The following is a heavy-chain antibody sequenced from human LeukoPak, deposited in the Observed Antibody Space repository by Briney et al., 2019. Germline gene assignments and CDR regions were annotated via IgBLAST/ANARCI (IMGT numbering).Heavy chain of an antibody. Sequence: SETLSLTCTVSGVSISSSSYYWGWVRQPPGKGLEWIGSIYYSGSTYYNPSLKSRVTISVDTSKNQFSLKLSSVTAADTAVYYCARELTVSRYGMDVWGQGTTVTVSS. CDR1: GVSISSSSYY. CDR3: ARELTVSRYGMDV. J-gene: IGHJ6*02. V-gene: IGHV4-39*01. D-gene: IGHD1-7*01. CDR2: IYYSGST.